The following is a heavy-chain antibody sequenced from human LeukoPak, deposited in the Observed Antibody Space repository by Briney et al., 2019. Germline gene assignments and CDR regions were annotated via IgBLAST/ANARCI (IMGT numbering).Heavy chain of an antibody. CDR2: LYSDVTT. J-gene: IGHJ4*02. CDR3: ARGSSGITKRYYFDN. CDR1: GGSISGYY. D-gene: IGHD3-22*01. Sequence: SETLSLTCTVSGGSISGYYWTWVRQPADKGLEWIGRLYSDVTTYYNPSLRSRVTLSVDTSKNQFSLRLRSVTAADTAVYYCARGSSGITKRYYFDNWGQGALVTVSS. V-gene: IGHV4-4*07.